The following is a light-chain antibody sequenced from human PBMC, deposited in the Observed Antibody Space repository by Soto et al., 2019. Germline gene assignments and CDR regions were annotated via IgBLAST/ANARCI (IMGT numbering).Light chain of an antibody. CDR1: QSISSW. V-gene: IGKV1-5*03. CDR3: QEDNIYLWT. Sequence: IQLTHPPSTLSTYLVGTVTMSCGASQSISSWLAWHQQKPGRAPKLLISKASTLESGVPSRFSGSGSGTEFTLTISSLQPDDFTTYYCQEDNIYLWTFGQGAKVDIK. CDR2: KAS. J-gene: IGKJ1*01.